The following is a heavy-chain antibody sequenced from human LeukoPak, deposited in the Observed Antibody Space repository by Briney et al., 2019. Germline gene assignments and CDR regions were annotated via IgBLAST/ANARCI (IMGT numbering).Heavy chain of an antibody. CDR1: GFTFSSYW. Sequence: GGSLRLSCAASGFTFSSYWMSWVRQAPGKGLEWVANIKQDGSEKYYVDSVMGRFTISRDNAKNSLYLQMNSLRAEDTAVYYCARSITIFGALGYFDYWGQGTLATVSS. D-gene: IGHD3-3*01. J-gene: IGHJ4*02. CDR3: ARSITIFGALGYFDY. CDR2: IKQDGSEK. V-gene: IGHV3-7*01.